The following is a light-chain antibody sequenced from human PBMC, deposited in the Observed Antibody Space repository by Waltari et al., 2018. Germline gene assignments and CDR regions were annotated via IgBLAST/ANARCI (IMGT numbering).Light chain of an antibody. CDR2: AAS. J-gene: IGKJ2*01. V-gene: IGKV1-39*01. CDR1: QSIRSH. CDR3: QQSYSTPYT. Sequence: DIQMTQSPSSLSASVGDRVTITCRPSQSIRSHLNWYQQKPGIAPKLLIYAASSLQSGVPSRFSCSGSGTDFSFTISNLQPDDLAIYYCQQSYSTPYTFGQGTKLEIK.